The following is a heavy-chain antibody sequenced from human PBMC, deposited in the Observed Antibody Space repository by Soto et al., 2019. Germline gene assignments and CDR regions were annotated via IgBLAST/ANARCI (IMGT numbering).Heavy chain of an antibody. CDR2: IYSGGTT. D-gene: IGHD3-16*01. CDR3: ARDTLEKFAFDY. CDR1: GFTVSSNY. J-gene: IGHJ4*02. Sequence: LRLSCAASGFTVSSNYMSWVRQAPGKGLEWVSVIYSGGTTYYADSVKGRFTISRDNSKNTLYLQMNSLRAEDTAMYYCARDTLEKFAFDYWRQGTLVTVSS. V-gene: IGHV3-66*01.